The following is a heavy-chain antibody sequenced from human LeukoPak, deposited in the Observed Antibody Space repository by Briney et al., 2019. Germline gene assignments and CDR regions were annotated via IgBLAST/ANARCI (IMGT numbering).Heavy chain of an antibody. D-gene: IGHD3-10*01. V-gene: IGHV4-59*01. J-gene: IGHJ4*02. CDR2: IYYSGST. CDR3: ARSLFRGPIPGF. CDR1: GGSISSYY. Sequence: SETLSLTCTVSGGSISSYYWSWIRQPPGKGLEWIGDIYYSGSTNYNPSLKSRVTISVDTSKNQFSLKLSSVTAADTAVYYCARSLFRGPIPGFWGQGTLVTVSS.